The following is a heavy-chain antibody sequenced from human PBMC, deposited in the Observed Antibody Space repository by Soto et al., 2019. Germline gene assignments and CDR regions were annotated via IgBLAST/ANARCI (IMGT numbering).Heavy chain of an antibody. CDR2: IKSKIDGGTT. D-gene: IGHD6-19*01. J-gene: IGHJ5*02. CDR1: GFSFTNAW. Sequence: GGSLRLSCAASGFSFTNAWMNWVRQAPGKGLEWVGRIKSKIDGGTTDYAAPVKGRFTISRDDSKNTLYVQMNGLKTEDTAVYYCATDATREGGWHHWGQGTLVTVS. CDR3: ATDATREGGWHH. V-gene: IGHV3-15*07.